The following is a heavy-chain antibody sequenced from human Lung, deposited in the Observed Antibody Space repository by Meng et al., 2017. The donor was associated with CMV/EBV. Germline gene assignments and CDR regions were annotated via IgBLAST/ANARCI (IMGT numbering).Heavy chain of an antibody. CDR3: TREYRAYCSSTSCYAKMSAFWYFDL. CDR2: ISSKANSYAT. Sequence: VRQASGKGLEWVGRISSKANSYATAYAASVKGRFTISRDDSKNTAYLQMNSLKTEDTAVYYCTREYRAYCSSTSCYAKMSAFWYFDLWGRGTLVTVSS. V-gene: IGHV3-73*01. D-gene: IGHD2-2*01. J-gene: IGHJ2*01.